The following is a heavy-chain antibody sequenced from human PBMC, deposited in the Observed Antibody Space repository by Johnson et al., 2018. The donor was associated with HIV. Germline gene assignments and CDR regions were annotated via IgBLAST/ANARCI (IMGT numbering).Heavy chain of an antibody. CDR1: GFTFSDYY. D-gene: IGHD3-22*01. CDR3: AREGDSSGAGAFDI. CDR2: ISSSGSTI. V-gene: IGHV3-11*04. J-gene: IGHJ3*02. Sequence: QVQLVESGGGLVKPGGSLRLSCAASGFTFSDYYMSWIRQAPGKGLEWVSYISSSGSTIYYADSVMGRFTISRDNAKNSRYLQMTRLRAEETAVYYCAREGDSSGAGAFDIWGQGTMVTVSS.